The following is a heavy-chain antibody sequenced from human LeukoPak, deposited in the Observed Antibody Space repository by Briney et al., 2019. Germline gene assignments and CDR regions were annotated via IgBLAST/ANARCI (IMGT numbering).Heavy chain of an antibody. D-gene: IGHD2-21*01. CDR2: INHSGST. V-gene: IGHV4-34*01. Sequence: SETLSLTCAVYGGSFSGYYWSWIRQPPGKGLEWIGEINHSGSTDYNPSLKSRVTISVDTSKNQFSLKLSSVTAADTAVYYCARAPQRSYQHNWFDPWGQGTLVTVSS. CDR3: ARAPQRSYQHNWFDP. J-gene: IGHJ5*02. CDR1: GGSFSGYY.